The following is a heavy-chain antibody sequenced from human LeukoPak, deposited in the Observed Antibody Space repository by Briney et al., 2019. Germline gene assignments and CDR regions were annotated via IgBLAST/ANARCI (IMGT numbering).Heavy chain of an antibody. CDR2: ISAYNGNT. V-gene: IGHV1-18*01. J-gene: IGHJ4*02. D-gene: IGHD3-10*01. Sequence: ASVKVSCKASGYTFTSYGISWVRQAPGQGLEWMGWISAYNGNTNYAQKLQGRVTMATDTSTSTAYMELRSLRSDDTAVYYCARDLTTMVRGVIIYYFDYWGQGTLVTVSS. CDR1: GYTFTSYG. CDR3: ARDLTTMVRGVIIYYFDY.